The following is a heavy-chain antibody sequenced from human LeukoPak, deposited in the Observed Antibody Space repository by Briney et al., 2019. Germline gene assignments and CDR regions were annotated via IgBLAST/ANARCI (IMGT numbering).Heavy chain of an antibody. V-gene: IGHV3-21*01. CDR3: ARDPGYSSGWFDY. CDR1: GFTFSSYS. J-gene: IGHJ4*02. CDR2: ISASSNFI. D-gene: IGHD6-19*01. Sequence: GGSLRLSCVVSGFTFSSYSMSWVRQAPGKGLEWVSSISASSNFISYADSVKGRFTISRDNAKKSLYLQMNSVRAEDTAVYYCARDPGYSSGWFDYWGQGAPVTVSS.